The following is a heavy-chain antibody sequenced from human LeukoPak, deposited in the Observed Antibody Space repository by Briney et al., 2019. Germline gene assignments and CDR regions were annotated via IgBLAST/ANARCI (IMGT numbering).Heavy chain of an antibody. CDR1: GFTFSSYA. D-gene: IGHD3-10*01. Sequence: PGGSLRLSCAASGFTFSSYAMHWVRQAPGKGLEWVAVISYDGSNKYYADSVKGRFTISRDNSKNTLYLQMNSLRAEDTAVYYCAREPHEPAPELLWFGPSRPVGPPDYWGQGTLVTVSS. J-gene: IGHJ4*02. V-gene: IGHV3-30-3*01. CDR2: ISYDGSNK. CDR3: AREPHEPAPELLWFGPSRPVGPPDY.